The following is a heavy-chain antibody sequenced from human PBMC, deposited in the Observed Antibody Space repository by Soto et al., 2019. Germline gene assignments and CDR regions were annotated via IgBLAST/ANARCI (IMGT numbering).Heavy chain of an antibody. D-gene: IGHD2-21*02. CDR1: GGSISSSSYY. Sequence: SETLSLTCTVSGGSISSSSYYWGWIRQPPGKGLEWIGSIYYSGSTYYNPPLKSRGTISVDTSKNQFSLKLSSVTAADTAVYYCARWSGDWNGNTSFDFWGQGALGTVFS. CDR3: ARWSGDWNGNTSFDF. J-gene: IGHJ4*02. V-gene: IGHV4-39*01. CDR2: IYYSGST.